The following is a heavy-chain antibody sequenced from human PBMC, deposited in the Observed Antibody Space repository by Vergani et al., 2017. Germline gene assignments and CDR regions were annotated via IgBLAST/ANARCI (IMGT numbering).Heavy chain of an antibody. J-gene: IGHJ5*02. CDR1: GFTFNQYG. CDR2: TWYDGNNK. CDR3: AGDLRLLYNRFGP. D-gene: IGHD1-14*01. Sequence: QVQLVESGGGVVQPGRSLRLSCAASGFTFNQYGMHWVRQAPGKGLEWVAVTWYDGNNKQYADSVKGRFTISRDNSKSTMYLQMNSLRDEDTGVYYCAGDLRLLYNRFGPWGQGTLVTGSS. V-gene: IGHV3-33*01.